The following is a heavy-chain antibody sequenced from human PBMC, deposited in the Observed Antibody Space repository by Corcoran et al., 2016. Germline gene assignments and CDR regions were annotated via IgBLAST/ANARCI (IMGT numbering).Heavy chain of an antibody. CDR1: GYTFTGYY. CDR3: AGTDSKYYYYGMDV. D-gene: IGHD4-4*01. Sequence: QVQLVQSGAEVKKPAASVKVSCKASGYTFTGYYMHWVRQAPGQGLEWMGWINPNSGGTNYAQKFQGWVTMTRDTSISTAYMELSRLRSDDTAVNSCAGTDSKYYYYGMDVWGQGTTVTVSS. J-gene: IGHJ6*02. CDR2: INPNSGGT. V-gene: IGHV1-2*04.